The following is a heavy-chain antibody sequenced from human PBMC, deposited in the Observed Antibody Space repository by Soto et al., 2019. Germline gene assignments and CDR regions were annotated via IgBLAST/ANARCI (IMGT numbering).Heavy chain of an antibody. CDR1: GYTFTIYG. D-gene: IGHD1-26*01. J-gene: IGHJ5*02. V-gene: IGHV1-18*04. Sequence: ASVKVSCKASGYTFTIYGISWGRQAPGQGLEWMGWISAYNGNTNYAQKLQGRVTMTTDTSTSTAYMELRSLRSDDTAVYYCARGNPPIVGASYNWFDPWGQGTLVTVSS. CDR2: ISAYNGNT. CDR3: ARGNPPIVGASYNWFDP.